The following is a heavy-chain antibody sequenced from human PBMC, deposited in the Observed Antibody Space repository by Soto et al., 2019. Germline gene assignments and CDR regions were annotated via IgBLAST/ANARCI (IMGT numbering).Heavy chain of an antibody. J-gene: IGHJ4*02. V-gene: IGHV3-30*18. D-gene: IGHD5-12*01. CDR3: AKDVTVDIVNTPGY. CDR1: GFTFSRYA. CDR2: ISYDGSNK. Sequence: SLRLSCVAPGFTFSRYAIHWVRQAPGKGLEWVAVISYDGSNKFYADSVKGRFTISRDNSKNTLYLHMNSLNTEDTAVYYCAKDVTVDIVNTPGYWGQGTLVNVSS.